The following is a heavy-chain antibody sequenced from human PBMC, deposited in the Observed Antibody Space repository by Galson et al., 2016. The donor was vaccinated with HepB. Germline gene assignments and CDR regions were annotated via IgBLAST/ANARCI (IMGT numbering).Heavy chain of an antibody. D-gene: IGHD1-7*01. Sequence: SLRLSCAASGFTFNNYAMNWVRQTPEKGLEWVSTISGRGDDTHYADSVKGRFTISRDNSLSTVYLQMSGLRAEDTAMYYCAKAATTAWYYVIDHWGHGALVTVSS. CDR3: AKAATTAWYYVIDH. CDR2: ISGRGDDT. V-gene: IGHV3-23*01. CDR1: GFTFNNYA. J-gene: IGHJ4*01.